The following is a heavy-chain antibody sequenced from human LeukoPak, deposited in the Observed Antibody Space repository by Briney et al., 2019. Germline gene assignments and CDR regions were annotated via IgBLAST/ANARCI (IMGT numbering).Heavy chain of an antibody. CDR3: AKDFDY. CDR1: GFTFDDYA. Sequence: GGSLRLSCAASGFTFDDYAMHWVRQAPGKGLEWVSGISWNSGSIGYADSVKGRFTISRDNAKNSLYLQMNSLRAEDTALYYCAKDFDYWGQGTLVTVSS. J-gene: IGHJ4*02. CDR2: ISWNSGSI. V-gene: IGHV3-9*01.